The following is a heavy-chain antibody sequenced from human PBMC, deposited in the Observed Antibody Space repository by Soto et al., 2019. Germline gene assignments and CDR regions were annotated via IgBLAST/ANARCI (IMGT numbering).Heavy chain of an antibody. CDR3: NTDLSIVVVVAAVDY. CDR1: GFTFSNAW. D-gene: IGHD2-15*01. Sequence: GGSLRLSCAASGFTFSNAWMSWVRQAPGKGLEWVGRIKSKTDGGTTDYAAPVKGRFTISRDDSKNTLYLQMNSLKTEDTAVYYCNTDLSIVVVVAAVDYWGQGTLVTVYS. V-gene: IGHV3-15*01. CDR2: IKSKTDGGTT. J-gene: IGHJ4*02.